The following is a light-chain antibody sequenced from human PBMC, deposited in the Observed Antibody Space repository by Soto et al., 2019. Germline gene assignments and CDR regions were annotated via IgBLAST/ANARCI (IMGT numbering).Light chain of an antibody. V-gene: IGLV2-14*01. CDR3: YSYTGTSAYV. CDR1: NSDVGDYNY. J-gene: IGLJ1*01. CDR2: EVF. Sequence: QSALTQPASVSGSPGQSITISCTGTNSDVGDYNYVSWYQQHPGKAPKLMIYEVFSRPSGVSNRFSGSKSGNTASLTISGLQAEDEADYYCYSYTGTSAYVFGTGTKLTVL.